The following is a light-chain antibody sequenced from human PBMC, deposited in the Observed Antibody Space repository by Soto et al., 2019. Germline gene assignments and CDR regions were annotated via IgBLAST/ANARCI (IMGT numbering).Light chain of an antibody. CDR3: QSYDRSLSAV. J-gene: IGLJ2*01. V-gene: IGLV1-40*01. CDR1: SSNIGAGYD. CDR2: GNS. Sequence: QSVLTQPPSVSGAPGQRVTISCTGSSSNIGAGYDVHWYQQLPGTAPKLLIYGNSNRPSGVPDRFSGPKSGTSASLAITGLQAEDEADYYCQSYDRSLSAVFGGGTKLTVL.